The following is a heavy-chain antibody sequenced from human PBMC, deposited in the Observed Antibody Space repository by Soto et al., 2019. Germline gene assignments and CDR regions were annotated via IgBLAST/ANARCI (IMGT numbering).Heavy chain of an antibody. CDR1: GFTFSSYS. D-gene: IGHD3-22*01. J-gene: IGHJ1*01. Sequence: EVQLVESGGGLVKPGGSLRLSCAASGFTFSSYSMNWVRQAPGKGLEWVSSISSSSSYIYYADSVKGRFTISRDNAKNALYLQMNSLGAESTGVYYWAMDYSNDSRGYADAEYFQHWGQGTLVTVSS. CDR3: AMDYSNDSRGYADAEYFQH. CDR2: ISSSSSYI. V-gene: IGHV3-21*01.